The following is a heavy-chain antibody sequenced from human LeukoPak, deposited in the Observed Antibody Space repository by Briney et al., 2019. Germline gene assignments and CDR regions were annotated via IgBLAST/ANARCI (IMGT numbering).Heavy chain of an antibody. Sequence: SETLFLTCTVPGGSFSSSTYHWGWIRQPPGKGLEWIGSIYYSRSTYYNPSLRSRVTISVDTSKNQFSLKLSSVTAADTAVYYCVRTVRRDFWSGSWYFDLWGRGTLVIVSS. J-gene: IGHJ2*01. CDR1: GGSFSSSTYH. D-gene: IGHD3-3*01. V-gene: IGHV4-39*07. CDR2: IYYSRST. CDR3: VRTVRRDFWSGSWYFDL.